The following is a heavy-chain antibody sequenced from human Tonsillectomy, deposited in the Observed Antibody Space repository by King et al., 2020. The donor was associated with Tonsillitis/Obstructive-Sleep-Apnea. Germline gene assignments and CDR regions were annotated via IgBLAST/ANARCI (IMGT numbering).Heavy chain of an antibody. D-gene: IGHD2-2*01. Sequence: QLVQSGGGVVQPGRSLRLSCEASGFTFSSYVVHWVRQAPGKGLEWVAVMSCDGGNKYYADSVKGRFTISRDNSKNTLYLRMNSLRAEDTAVYFCASGDTMDYWGQGTLVTVSS. CDR2: MSCDGGNK. CDR3: ASGDTMDY. V-gene: IGHV3-30*04. J-gene: IGHJ4*02. CDR1: GFTFSSYV.